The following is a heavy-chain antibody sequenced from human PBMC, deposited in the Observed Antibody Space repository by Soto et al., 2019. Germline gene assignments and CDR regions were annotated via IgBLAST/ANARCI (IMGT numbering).Heavy chain of an antibody. V-gene: IGHV4-30-4*01. CDR1: GDSISSGNYY. Sequence: SETLSLTCTVSGDSISSGNYYWSWIRQPPGKGLEWIGYIYYSGTTYYNPSLKSRVTISVDTSKNQFSLKLSSVTAADTAVYYCARTVRVRSGYLDSWGQGTLVTVSS. CDR3: ARTVRVRSGYLDS. J-gene: IGHJ4*02. CDR2: IYYSGTT. D-gene: IGHD3-22*01.